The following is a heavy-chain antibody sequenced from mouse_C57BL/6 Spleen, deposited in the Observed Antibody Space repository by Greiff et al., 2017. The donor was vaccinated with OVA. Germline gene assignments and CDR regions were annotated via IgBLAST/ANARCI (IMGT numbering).Heavy chain of an antibody. V-gene: IGHV1-58*01. CDR1: GYTFTSYG. J-gene: IGHJ2*01. CDR2: IYIGNGYT. CDR3: ARRELGPLYYFDY. D-gene: IGHD4-1*01. Sequence: EVKLMESGAELVRPGSSVKMSCKTSGYTFTSYGINWVKQRPGQGLEWIGYIYIGNGYTEYNEKFKGKATLTSDTSSSTAYMQLSSLTSEDSAIYFCARRELGPLYYFDYWGQGTTLTVSS.